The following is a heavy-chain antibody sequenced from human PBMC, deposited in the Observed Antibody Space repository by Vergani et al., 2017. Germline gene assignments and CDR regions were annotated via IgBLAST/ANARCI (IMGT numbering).Heavy chain of an antibody. V-gene: IGHV3-74*01. D-gene: IGHD4-11*01. CDR2: INSDGSST. CDR3: ARDLFYSKYGYYYYYMDV. CDR1: GFTSSSYW. Sequence: EVQLVESGGGLVQPGGSLRLSCAASGFTSSSYWMQWVRQAPGKGLVWVSRINSDGSSTSYADSVKGRVTISRDNAKNTLYLQMNSLRAEDTAVYYCARDLFYSKYGYYYYYMDVWGKGTTVTVSS. J-gene: IGHJ6*03.